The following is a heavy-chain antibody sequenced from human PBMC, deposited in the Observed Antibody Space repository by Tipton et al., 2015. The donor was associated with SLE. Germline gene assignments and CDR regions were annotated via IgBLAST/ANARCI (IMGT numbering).Heavy chain of an antibody. CDR3: VERYDTFDI. V-gene: IGHV1-18*01. CDR1: GYTFTSYD. Sequence: QSGPEVKKPGASVKVSCKASGYTFTSYDIHWVRQAPGQGLEWMGRISHYTGNTDYAQRLQSRVTMTTDTPPTTAYMELRSLRSDDTAVYYCVERYDTFDIWGQGTMVTVSS. CDR2: ISHYTGNT. D-gene: IGHD1-1*01. J-gene: IGHJ3*02.